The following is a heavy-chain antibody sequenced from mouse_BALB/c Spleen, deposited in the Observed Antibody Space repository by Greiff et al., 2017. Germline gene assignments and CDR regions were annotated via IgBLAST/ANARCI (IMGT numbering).Heavy chain of an antibody. CDR1: GFTFSDYY. CDR3: ARDGDGRFAY. D-gene: IGHD3-3*01. J-gene: IGHJ3*01. CDR2: ISDGGSYT. Sequence: EVQRVESGGGLVKPGGSLKLSCAASGFTFSDYYMYWVRQTPEKRLEWVATISDGGSYTYYPDSVKGRFTISRDNAKNNLYLQMSSLKSEDTAMYYCARDGDGRFAYWGQGTLVTVSA. V-gene: IGHV5-4*02.